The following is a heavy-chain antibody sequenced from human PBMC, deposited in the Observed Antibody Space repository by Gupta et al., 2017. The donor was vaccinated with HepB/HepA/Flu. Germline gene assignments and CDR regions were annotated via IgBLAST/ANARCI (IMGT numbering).Heavy chain of an antibody. CDR3: AKDRSSGWTTSFDY. D-gene: IGHD6-19*01. Sequence: QVQLVESGGGVVQPGRSLRLSCAASGFTFSSYGMHWVRQAPGKGLEWVAVISYDGSNKYYADSVKGRFTISRDNSKNTLYLQMNSLRAEDTAVYYCAKDRSSGWTTSFDYWGQGTLVTVSS. CDR1: GFTFSSYG. J-gene: IGHJ4*02. CDR2: ISYDGSNK. V-gene: IGHV3-30*18.